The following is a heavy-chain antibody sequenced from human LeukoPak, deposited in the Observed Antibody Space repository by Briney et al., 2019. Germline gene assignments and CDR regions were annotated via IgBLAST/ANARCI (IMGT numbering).Heavy chain of an antibody. CDR3: AKGVVVVAATPFDS. Sequence: PGGSLRLSCAASGFTFSNYAMGWVRQAPGKGLEWVSGISGSGSATYYADSVKGRFTISGDNSKNTLSLQMNSLRAEDTAVYYCAKGVVVVAATPFDSWGQGTLVTVSS. J-gene: IGHJ4*02. V-gene: IGHV3-23*01. CDR2: ISGSGSAT. CDR1: GFTFSNYA. D-gene: IGHD2-15*01.